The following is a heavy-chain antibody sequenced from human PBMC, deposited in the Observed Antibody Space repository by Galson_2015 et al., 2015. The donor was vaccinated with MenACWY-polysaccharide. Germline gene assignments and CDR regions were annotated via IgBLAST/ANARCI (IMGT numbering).Heavy chain of an antibody. V-gene: IGHV3-48*01. CDR2: ISGTSSTI. CDR1: GFPFGTYT. J-gene: IGHJ4*02. D-gene: IGHD2-15*01. Sequence: SLRLSCAASGFPFGTYTMNWVRQAPGKGLEWVSYISGTSSTIYYADSVKGRFTISRDNAKNSVDLQMNSLRAEDTAVYYCARDRLGYCSGSFYILYWGQGTLVTVSS. CDR3: ARDRLGYCSGSFYILY.